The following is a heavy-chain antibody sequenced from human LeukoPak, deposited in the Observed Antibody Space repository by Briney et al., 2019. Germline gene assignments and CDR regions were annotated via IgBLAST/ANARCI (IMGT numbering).Heavy chain of an antibody. CDR2: FDPEDGET. Sequence: ASVKVSCKVSGYTLTELSVHWVRQAPGKGLEWMGGFDPEDGETIYAQKFQGRVTMTEDTSTDTAYMELSSLRSEDTAVYYCATDRVGATLPDYWGQGTLVTVSS. CDR1: GYTLTELS. V-gene: IGHV1-24*01. D-gene: IGHD1-26*01. J-gene: IGHJ4*02. CDR3: ATDRVGATLPDY.